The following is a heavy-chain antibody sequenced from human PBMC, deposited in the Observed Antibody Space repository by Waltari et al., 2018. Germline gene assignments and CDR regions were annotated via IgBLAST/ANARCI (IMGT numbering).Heavy chain of an antibody. CDR1: GYSISRGYY. CDR3: ARHYTDYGDYGNYFDY. D-gene: IGHD4-17*01. J-gene: IGHJ4*02. Sequence: QVQLQESGPGLVKPSETLSLTCAVSGYSISRGYYWGWIRQPPGKGLEWIGSIYHSGSTYYNPSLKSRVTISVDTSKNQFSLKLSSVTAADTAVYYCARHYTDYGDYGNYFDYWGQGTLVTVSS. V-gene: IGHV4-38-2*01. CDR2: IYHSGST.